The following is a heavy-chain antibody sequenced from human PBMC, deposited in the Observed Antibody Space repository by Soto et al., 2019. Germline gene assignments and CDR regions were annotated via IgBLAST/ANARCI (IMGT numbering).Heavy chain of an antibody. V-gene: IGHV1-8*01. D-gene: IGHD3-16*01. CDR1: GYTFTNYD. Sequence: QVQLVQSGAEVKKPGASVKVSCKASGYTFTNYDIHWVRQATGQGLEWMGWMNPDSGNTGQSKQFQGRVTMTRDTSISPAYMEMSSLRSEDTAVYYCARGRFRRTWFDPWGQGTLVTVSS. CDR2: MNPDSGNT. J-gene: IGHJ5*02. CDR3: ARGRFRRTWFDP.